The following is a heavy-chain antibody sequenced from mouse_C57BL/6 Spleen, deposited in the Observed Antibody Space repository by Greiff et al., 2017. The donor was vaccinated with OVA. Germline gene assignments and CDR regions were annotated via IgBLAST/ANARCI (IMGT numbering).Heavy chain of an antibody. V-gene: IGHV5-16*01. Sequence: EVKLVESEGGLVQPGSSMKLSCTASGFTFSDYYMAWVRQVPEKGLEWVANINYDGSSTYYLDSLKSRFIISRDNAKNILYLQMSSLKSEDTATYYCARGGNYGFFDYWGQGTTLTVSS. CDR3: ARGGNYGFFDY. J-gene: IGHJ2*01. D-gene: IGHD2-1*01. CDR2: INYDGSST. CDR1: GFTFSDYY.